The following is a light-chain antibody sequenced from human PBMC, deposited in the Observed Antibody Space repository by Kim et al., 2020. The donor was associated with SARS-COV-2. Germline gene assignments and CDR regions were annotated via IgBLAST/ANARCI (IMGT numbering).Light chain of an antibody. J-gene: IGKJ2*01. V-gene: IGKV1-39*01. CDR1: QSISSY. Sequence: DIQMTQSPSSLSASVGDRVTITCRASQSISSYLNWFQQKPGKAPKLLIYAASSLQSGVPSRFSGSGSGTDFTLTISNLQPEDFATYYSQQSYSTPKTFGQGTKLEI. CDR3: QQSYSTPKT. CDR2: AAS.